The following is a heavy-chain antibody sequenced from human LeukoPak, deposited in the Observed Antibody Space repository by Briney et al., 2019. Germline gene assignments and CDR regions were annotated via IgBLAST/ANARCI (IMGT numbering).Heavy chain of an antibody. Sequence: KASQTLSLTCTVSGGSISSGSYYWSWIRQPAGKGLEWIGRIYTSGSTNYNPSLKSRVTISVDTSKNQFSLKLSSVTAADTAVYYCARDGSTSPEGGSWFDPWGQGTLVTVSS. V-gene: IGHV4-61*02. CDR2: IYTSGST. CDR1: GGSISSGSYY. CDR3: ARDGSTSPEGGSWFDP. D-gene: IGHD2-2*01. J-gene: IGHJ5*02.